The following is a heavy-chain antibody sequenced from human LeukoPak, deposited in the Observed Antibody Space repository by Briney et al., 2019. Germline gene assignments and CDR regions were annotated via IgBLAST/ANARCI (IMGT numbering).Heavy chain of an antibody. CDR2: IDNSGST. CDR1: GFTLSDHY. CDR3: ARMTYDPHGVDV. V-gene: IGHV4-59*11. J-gene: IGHJ6*04. D-gene: IGHD5-12*01. Sequence: GSLRLSAAASGFTLSDHYRDWVRQAPGKGLEWIGYIDNSGSTNYNPSLKSRVTISVDKSKNQFSLKLSSVTAADTAVYYCARMTYDPHGVDVCSKGTTVTVSS.